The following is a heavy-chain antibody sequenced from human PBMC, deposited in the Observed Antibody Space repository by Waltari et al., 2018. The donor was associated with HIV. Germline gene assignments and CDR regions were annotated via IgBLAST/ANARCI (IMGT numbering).Heavy chain of an antibody. D-gene: IGHD5-18*01. CDR1: GFNFDMYV. J-gene: IGHJ4*02. CDR3: VTSGYNFVEFGHRLDF. V-gene: IGHV3-23*01. CDR2: LSRSATTP. Sequence: EVQFLESGGGVGRPGEALRHSCLASGFNFDMYVMTWVRQAPGHGLEGVTSLSRSATTPYHAVSGKGRATSSRYNTMDMLSLHINSLTVDDAAVYHCVTSGYNFVEFGHRLDFWGRGILVTVSS.